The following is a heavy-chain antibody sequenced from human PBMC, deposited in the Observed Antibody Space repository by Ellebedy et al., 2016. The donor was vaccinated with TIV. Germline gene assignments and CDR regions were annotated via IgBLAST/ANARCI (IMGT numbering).Heavy chain of an antibody. V-gene: IGHV1-58*02. CDR2: IVVGSVNT. J-gene: IGHJ6*02. Sequence: SVKVSCXASGFTFSSYAIQWVRQARGQRLEWIGWIVVGSVNTNYAQKFQERVTITRDMSTSTAYMELSSLRSEDTAVYYCAASGVVVPVVYGMDVWGQGTTVTVSS. CDR3: AASGVVVPVVYGMDV. CDR1: GFTFSSYA. D-gene: IGHD2-2*01.